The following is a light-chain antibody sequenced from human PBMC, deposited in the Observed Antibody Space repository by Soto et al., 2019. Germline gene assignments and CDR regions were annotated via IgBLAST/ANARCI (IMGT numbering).Light chain of an antibody. Sequence: QSALTQPASVSGSPGQSIAISCTGTSSDIGGYDYVSWYQQHPGKAPKLMIYDVTTRPSGVSNRFSGSKSGNTASLTISGLQAEDEGDYYCSSYTGSSTVLFGGGTKLTVL. CDR3: SSYTGSSTVL. CDR2: DVT. J-gene: IGLJ3*02. V-gene: IGLV2-14*03. CDR1: SSDIGGYDY.